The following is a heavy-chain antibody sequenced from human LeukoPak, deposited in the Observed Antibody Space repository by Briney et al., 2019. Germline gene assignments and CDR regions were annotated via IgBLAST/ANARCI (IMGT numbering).Heavy chain of an antibody. CDR3: ARDNEVQGYSSGWYDY. V-gene: IGHV1-18*01. J-gene: IGHJ4*02. CDR1: GYTFTSYG. Sequence: GASVKVSCKASGYTFTSYGISWVRQAPGQGLEWMGWISAYNGNTNYAQKLQGRVTMTTDTSTSTAYMELWSLRSDDTAVYYCARDNEVQGYSSGWYDYWGQGTLVTVSS. CDR2: ISAYNGNT. D-gene: IGHD6-19*01.